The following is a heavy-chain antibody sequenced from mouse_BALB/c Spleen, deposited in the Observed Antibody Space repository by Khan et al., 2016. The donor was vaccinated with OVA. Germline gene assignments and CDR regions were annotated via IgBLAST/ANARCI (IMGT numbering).Heavy chain of an antibody. Sequence: VQLQQSGAELVRPGALVKLSYKASGFNIKDYYMHWVKQRPEQGLEWIGWIDPENGETVYDPKFQGKASITANTSSNTAYLQLSSLTSEDTAVYYCTRSGYSAWFAYWGQGTPVTVSA. CDR3: TRSGYSAWFAY. CDR2: IDPENGET. CDR1: GFNIKDYY. J-gene: IGHJ3*01. V-gene: IGHV14-1*02.